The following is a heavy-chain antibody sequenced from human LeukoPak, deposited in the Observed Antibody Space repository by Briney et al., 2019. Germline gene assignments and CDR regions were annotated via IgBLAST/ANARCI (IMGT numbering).Heavy chain of an antibody. CDR1: GFTFSNHA. Sequence: GGSLRLSCAASGFTFSNHAISWVRQAPGRGLEWVSVISGSGGNTYYADSVKGRFTISRDNSKNTLYLQMNSLRAEDTAVYYCAKRYYYDSSGYSRRLYYFDYWGQGTLVTVSS. CDR2: ISGSGGNT. D-gene: IGHD3-22*01. J-gene: IGHJ4*02. V-gene: IGHV3-23*01. CDR3: AKRYYYDSSGYSRRLYYFDY.